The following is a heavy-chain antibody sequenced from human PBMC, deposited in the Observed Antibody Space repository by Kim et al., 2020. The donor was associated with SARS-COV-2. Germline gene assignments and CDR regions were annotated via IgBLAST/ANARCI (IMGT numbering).Heavy chain of an antibody. D-gene: IGHD3-10*01. CDR3: AREEWFGELLPDY. Sequence: YSQKFQGRVTITRDTSASTAYMELSSLRSEDTAVYYCAREEWFGELLPDYWGQGTLVTVSS. J-gene: IGHJ4*02. V-gene: IGHV1-3*01.